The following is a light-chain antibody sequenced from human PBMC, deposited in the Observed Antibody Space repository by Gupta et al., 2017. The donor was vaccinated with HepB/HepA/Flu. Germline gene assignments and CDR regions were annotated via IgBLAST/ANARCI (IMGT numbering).Light chain of an antibody. CDR1: QGIRNF. CDR3: QKYNSAPLT. J-gene: IGKJ4*01. CDR2: AAS. Sequence: DIQMTQSPSSLSASIGDTVTITCRASQGIRNFLAWYQQKPGKIPKVLIYAASTLQSGVPSRFSGSGSGTDFTLTISSLQPEDVATYYCQKYNSAPLTCGGGTKVEIK. V-gene: IGKV1-27*01.